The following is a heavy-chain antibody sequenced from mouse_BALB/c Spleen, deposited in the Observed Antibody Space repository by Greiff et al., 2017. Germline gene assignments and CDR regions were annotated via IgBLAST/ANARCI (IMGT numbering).Heavy chain of an antibody. J-gene: IGHJ3*01. CDR1: GYSITSGYY. V-gene: IGHV3-6*02. CDR2: ISYDGSN. CDR3: ARSERTGWFAY. Sequence: EVQLQQSGPGLVKPSQSLSLTCSVTGYSITSGYYWNWIRQFPGNKLEWMGYISYDGSNNYNPSLKNRISITRDTSKNQFFLKLNSVTTEDTATYYCARSERTGWFAYWGQGTLVTVSA.